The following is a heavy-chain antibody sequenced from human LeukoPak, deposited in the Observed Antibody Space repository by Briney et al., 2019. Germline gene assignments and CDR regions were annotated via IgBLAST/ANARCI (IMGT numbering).Heavy chain of an antibody. CDR1: GGSFSGYY. CDR3: ARARGTEAVDY. CDR2: INHSGSN. J-gene: IGHJ4*01. D-gene: IGHD6-19*01. Sequence: SETLSLTCAVYGGSFSGYYWTWIRQPSGKGLEWIGEINHSGSNNYNPSLKSRVTISVDTSKNQFSLKLTSVTAADTAVYYCARARGTEAVDYWGHGILVTVSS. V-gene: IGHV4-34*01.